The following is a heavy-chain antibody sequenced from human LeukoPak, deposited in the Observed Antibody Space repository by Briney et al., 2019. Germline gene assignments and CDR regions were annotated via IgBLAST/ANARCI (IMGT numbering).Heavy chain of an antibody. CDR1: GFTFSNAW. Sequence: GGSLRLSCAASGFTFSNAWMSWVRQAPGKGLEWVSAISGSGGSTYYADSVKGRFTISRDNSKNTLYLQMNSLRAEDTAVYYCAKEEEQQPNWFDPWGQGTLVTVSS. CDR2: ISGSGGST. CDR3: AKEEEQQPNWFDP. D-gene: IGHD6-13*01. V-gene: IGHV3-23*01. J-gene: IGHJ5*02.